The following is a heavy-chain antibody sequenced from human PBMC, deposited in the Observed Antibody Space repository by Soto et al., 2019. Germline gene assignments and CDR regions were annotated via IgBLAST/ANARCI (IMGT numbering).Heavy chain of an antibody. CDR2: MYRNGTT. CDR3: ARSGDTIVRGGIIFHYYCMDV. V-gene: IGHV4-38-2*01. D-gene: IGHD3-10*01. J-gene: IGHJ6*02. CDR1: GYSISSGYY. Sequence: SATLSLTCAVSGYSISSGYYWGWIRQSPGKGLEWIGSMYRNGTTYYNPSLKSRVTISGDTSKNQFSLKLTSVTAADTAVYYCARSGDTIVRGGIIFHYYCMDVWGQGTTVT.